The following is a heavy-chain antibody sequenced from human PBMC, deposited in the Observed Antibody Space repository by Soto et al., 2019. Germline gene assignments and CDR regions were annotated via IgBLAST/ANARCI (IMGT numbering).Heavy chain of an antibody. CDR3: ARADPRRITMVRGVIIVYWFDP. V-gene: IGHV6-1*01. D-gene: IGHD3-10*01. J-gene: IGHJ5*02. Sequence: SQTLSLTSAISGVSFSSNIAACNCIRQSPSRGLEWLGRTYYRSKWYNDYAVSVKSRITINPDTSKNQFSLQLNSVTPEDTAVYYCARADPRRITMVRGVIIVYWFDPWGQGTLVTVPS. CDR2: TYYRSKWYN. CDR1: GVSFSSNIAA.